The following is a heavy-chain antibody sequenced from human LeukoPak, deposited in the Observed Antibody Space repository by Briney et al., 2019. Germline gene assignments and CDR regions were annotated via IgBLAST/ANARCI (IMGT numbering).Heavy chain of an antibody. CDR3: ARVGVGAARIFDY. Sequence: SETLSLTCTVSGGSVSSGSYYWSWIRQPPGKGLEWIGYIYYSGSTNYNPSLKSRVTISVDTSKNQFSLKLSSVTAADTAVYYCARVGVGAARIFDYWGQGTLVTVSS. CDR2: IYYSGST. CDR1: GGSVSSGSYY. D-gene: IGHD2-15*01. V-gene: IGHV4-61*01. J-gene: IGHJ4*02.